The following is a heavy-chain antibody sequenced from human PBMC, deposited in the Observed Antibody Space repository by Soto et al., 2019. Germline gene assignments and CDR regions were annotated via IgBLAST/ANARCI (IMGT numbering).Heavy chain of an antibody. V-gene: IGHV3-66*01. Sequence: GGSRRLSCAASGFTFSSYSMNWVRQAPGKGLECVSVIYSGGSTYYADSVKGRFTISRDNSKNTLYLQMNSLRAEDTAVYYCARVGDSSGYAKYFQHWGQGTLVTVSS. CDR2: IYSGGST. D-gene: IGHD3-22*01. CDR1: GFTFSSYS. J-gene: IGHJ1*01. CDR3: ARVGDSSGYAKYFQH.